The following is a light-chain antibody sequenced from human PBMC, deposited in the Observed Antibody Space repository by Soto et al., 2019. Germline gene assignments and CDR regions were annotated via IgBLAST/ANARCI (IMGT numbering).Light chain of an antibody. CDR1: SSDVGGYNY. V-gene: IGLV2-14*01. Sequence: QSVLTQPASVSGSPGQSITISCTGTSSDVGGYNYVSWYQQHPGKAPKLMIYDVSNRPSGVSNRFSGSKSGNTASLTISGLQAEDEDDYYCSSYTSSSTWVFGTGTKVPVL. J-gene: IGLJ1*01. CDR2: DVS. CDR3: SSYTSSSTWV.